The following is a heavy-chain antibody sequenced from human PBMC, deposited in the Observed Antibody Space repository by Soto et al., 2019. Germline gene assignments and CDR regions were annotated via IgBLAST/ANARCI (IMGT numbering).Heavy chain of an antibody. D-gene: IGHD4-4*01. J-gene: IGHJ4*02. CDR3: ARVASDYINSVDH. CDR2: IGGSGGNR. CDR1: GFTFNAYA. V-gene: IGHV3-23*01. Sequence: EVQLLESGGGLVQPGGSLRLSCAASGFTFNAYAMTWVRQAPGKGLEWGSAIGGSGGNRYYAASVKGRFTISRDNSKDTVDLQMNRLRVEDTAVYYCARVASDYINSVDHWGQGILGTVSS.